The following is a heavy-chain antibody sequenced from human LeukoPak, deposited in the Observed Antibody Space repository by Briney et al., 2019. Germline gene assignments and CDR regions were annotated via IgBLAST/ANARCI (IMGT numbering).Heavy chain of an antibody. CDR1: GGSISSYY. J-gene: IGHJ4*02. V-gene: IGHV4-59*01. Sequence: SETLSLICTVSGGSISSYYWSWIRQPPGEGLQWIGYIFYSGSTNYNASLRSRVAISVDTSKNQFSLRLTSVTAADTAVYYCAGRSARYFDHWGQGALVTVSS. CDR3: AGRSARYFDH. CDR2: IFYSGST. D-gene: IGHD1-26*01.